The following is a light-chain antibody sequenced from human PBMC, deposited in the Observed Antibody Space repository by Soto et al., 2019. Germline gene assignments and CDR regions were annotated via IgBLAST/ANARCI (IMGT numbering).Light chain of an antibody. V-gene: IGKV1-9*01. CDR3: QQVNSYPLT. J-gene: IGKJ4*01. CDR1: QGLSSY. CDR2: AAS. Sequence: IQLTQSPSSLSASVGDRVTITCQASQGLSSYLAWYQQKPGKAPKLLIYAASTLQSGVPSRFSGSGSETDFTLTISSLQAEDFATYYCQQVNSYPLTFGGGTKVEI.